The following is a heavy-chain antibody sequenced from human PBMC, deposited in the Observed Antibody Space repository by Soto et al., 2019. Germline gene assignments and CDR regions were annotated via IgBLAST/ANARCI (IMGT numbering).Heavy chain of an antibody. CDR3: ARIVHFWSGYYFSY. J-gene: IGHJ4*02. Sequence: QITLKESGPTLVTPTQTLTLTCTFSGFSLSTSGVAVGWIRQAPRQAPGWLAFIFWDDDKRYSPSLENRLTITKDTSKNQVVLTMTNMYPVDTATYYCARIVHFWSGYYFSYWGRGTLVTVSS. CDR1: GFSLSTSGVA. V-gene: IGHV2-5*02. D-gene: IGHD3-3*02. CDR2: IFWDDDK.